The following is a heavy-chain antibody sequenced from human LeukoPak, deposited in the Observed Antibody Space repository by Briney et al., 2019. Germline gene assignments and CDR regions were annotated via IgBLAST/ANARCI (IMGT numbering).Heavy chain of an antibody. CDR1: GFSFSTYA. D-gene: IGHD2-2*01. J-gene: IGHJ4*02. V-gene: IGHV3-30*18. Sequence: GGSLRLSCTASGFSFSTYAMHWVRQAPGKGLEWVAVISYDGSNKYYVDAVKGRFTISRDNSKNTLYLQMNSLRADDTSVYYCAKAGCRSTTCYANSWGQGNLVTVSS. CDR3: AKAGCRSTTCYANS. CDR2: ISYDGSNK.